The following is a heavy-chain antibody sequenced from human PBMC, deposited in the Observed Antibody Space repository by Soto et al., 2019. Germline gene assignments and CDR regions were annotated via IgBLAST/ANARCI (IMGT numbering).Heavy chain of an antibody. Sequence: QVQLQESGPGLVKPSQTLSVICTVSGGSISSGDYYWSWIRQHPGKGLEWNGYIYYSGSTYYNPSLRSRVTISVDKSKKQFSLKLSSVTAADADVYYCARGRRFGDHSSEIDYWGQGTLVTVSS. D-gene: IGHD3-16*01. CDR1: GGSISSGDYY. V-gene: IGHV4-31*03. CDR3: ARGRRFGDHSSEIDY. CDR2: IYYSGST. J-gene: IGHJ4*02.